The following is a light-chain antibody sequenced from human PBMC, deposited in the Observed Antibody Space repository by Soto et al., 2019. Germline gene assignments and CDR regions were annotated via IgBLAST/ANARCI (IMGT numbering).Light chain of an antibody. CDR2: EGS. CDR3: CSSAGSITYV. CDR1: SSDVGSYNL. V-gene: IGLV2-23*01. J-gene: IGLJ1*01. Sequence: QSDLTQPASVSGSPGQSITISCTGSSSDVGSYNLVSWYQYHPGKAPKFMIYEGSKRPSGVSNRFSGSKSGNTASLTISGLQAEDEADYYCCSSAGSITYVFGTGTKLTVL.